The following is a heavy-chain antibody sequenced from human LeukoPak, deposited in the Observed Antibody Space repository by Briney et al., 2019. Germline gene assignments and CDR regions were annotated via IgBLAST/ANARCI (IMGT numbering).Heavy chain of an antibody. J-gene: IGHJ6*03. CDR1: GYTFTGYY. V-gene: IGHV1-8*02. CDR3: ARPYSSSWNYYYYYMDV. D-gene: IGHD6-13*01. CDR2: MNPNSGNT. Sequence: GASVKVSCKASGYTFTGYYMHWVRQATGQGLEWMGWMNPNSGNTGYAQKFQGRVTMTRNTSISTAYMELSSLRSEDTAVYYCARPYSSSWNYYYYYMDVWGKGTTVTISS.